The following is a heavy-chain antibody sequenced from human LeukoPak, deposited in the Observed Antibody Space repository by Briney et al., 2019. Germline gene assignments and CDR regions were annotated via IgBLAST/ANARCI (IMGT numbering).Heavy chain of an antibody. CDR1: GYTFTNHG. CDR3: ARDVQYGSGSYYNPFDL. CDR2: ISTYNGNT. V-gene: IGHV1-18*01. J-gene: IGHJ2*01. Sequence: ASVKVSCKASGYTFTNHGISWVRQAPGQGLEWMGWISTYNGNTNYAQNLQGRVTMTTDTSTSTAYMELRSLRSDDTAVYYCARDVQYGSGSYYNPFDLWGRGTLVTVSS. D-gene: IGHD3-10*01.